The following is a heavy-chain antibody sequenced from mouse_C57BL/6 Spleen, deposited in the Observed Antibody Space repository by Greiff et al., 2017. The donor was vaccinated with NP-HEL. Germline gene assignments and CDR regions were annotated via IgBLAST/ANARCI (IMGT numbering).Heavy chain of an antibody. CDR3: TRVSYGNYGAMDY. V-gene: IGHV5-9-1*02. D-gene: IGHD2-1*01. Sequence: EVQGVESGEGLVKPGGSLKLSCAASGFTFSSYAMSWVRQTPEKRLEWVAYISSGGDYIYYADTVKGRFTISRDNARNTLYLQMSSLKSEDTAMYYCTRVSYGNYGAMDYWGQGTSVTVSS. CDR1: GFTFSSYA. J-gene: IGHJ4*01. CDR2: ISSGGDYI.